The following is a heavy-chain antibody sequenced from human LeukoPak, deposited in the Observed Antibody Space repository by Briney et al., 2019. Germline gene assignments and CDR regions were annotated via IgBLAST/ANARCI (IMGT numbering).Heavy chain of an antibody. CDR3: AKVYSYYYGSGSYHFDY. Sequence: GGSLRLSCAASGFTFSSYWMSWVRQAPGKGLEWVANIKQDGSEKYYVDSVKGRFTISRDNAKNSLYLQMNSLRAEDTAVYYCAKVYSYYYGSGSYHFDYRGQGTLVTVSS. V-gene: IGHV3-7*03. CDR1: GFTFSSYW. D-gene: IGHD3-10*01. CDR2: IKQDGSEK. J-gene: IGHJ4*02.